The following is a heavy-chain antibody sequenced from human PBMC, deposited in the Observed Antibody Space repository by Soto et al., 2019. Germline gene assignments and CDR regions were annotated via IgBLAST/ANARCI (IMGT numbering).Heavy chain of an antibody. D-gene: IGHD2-21*02. J-gene: IGHJ4*02. V-gene: IGHV1-46*01. Sequence: QVQLMQSGAEVKKPGASVKVSCKASGDTFTDYYIHWVRQAPGQGLEWSGTVNPSGDHTTYAQHFTGRATMTRDTSTSTLSMQLTSLTSDDTAVYYGARGGPVVVVPAALDYWGQGTLVTVSS. CDR2: VNPSGDHT. CDR3: ARGGPVVVVPAALDY. CDR1: GDTFTDYY.